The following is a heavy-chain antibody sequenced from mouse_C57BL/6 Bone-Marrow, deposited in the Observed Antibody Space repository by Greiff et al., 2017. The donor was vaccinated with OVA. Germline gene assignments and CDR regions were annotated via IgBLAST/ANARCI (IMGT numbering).Heavy chain of an antibody. D-gene: IGHD1-1*01. CDR2: ILPGSGST. CDR3: ARPPIYYYGSSLFDY. Sequence: QVQLKESGAELLKPGASVKLSCKATGYTFTGYWIEWVKQRPGHGLEWIGEILPGSGSTNYNEKFKGKATFTADTSSNTAYMQLSSLTTEDSAIYYCARPPIYYYGSSLFDYWGQGTTLTVSS. V-gene: IGHV1-9*01. J-gene: IGHJ2*01. CDR1: GYTFTGYW.